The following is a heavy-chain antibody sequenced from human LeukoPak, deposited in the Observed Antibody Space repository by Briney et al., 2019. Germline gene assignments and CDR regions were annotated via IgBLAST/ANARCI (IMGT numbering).Heavy chain of an antibody. D-gene: IGHD6-13*01. CDR3: ARAFTGYSSSWPFDY. CDR1: GGSFSGYY. J-gene: IGHJ4*02. Sequence: SETLSLTSAVYGGSFSGYYWSWIRQPPGKGLEWIGEINHSGSTNYNPSLKSRVTISVDTSKNQFSLKLSSVTAADTAVYYCARAFTGYSSSWPFDYWGQGTLVTVSS. V-gene: IGHV4-34*01. CDR2: INHSGST.